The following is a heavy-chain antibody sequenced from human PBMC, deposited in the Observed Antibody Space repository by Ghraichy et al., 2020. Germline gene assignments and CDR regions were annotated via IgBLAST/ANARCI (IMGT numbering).Heavy chain of an antibody. Sequence: GESLNISCRGLGYTFTSYWIGWVRQMPGRGLELMGIIYPGDSETRYSPSVRGQVTISAEKSINTAFLQWNSLQASDTAMFSCVRRYDSGIDYWGQGTLFTVSA. D-gene: IGHD3-22*01. CDR2: IYPGDSET. V-gene: IGHV5-51*01. CDR1: GYTFTSYW. CDR3: VRRYDSGIDY. J-gene: IGHJ4*02.